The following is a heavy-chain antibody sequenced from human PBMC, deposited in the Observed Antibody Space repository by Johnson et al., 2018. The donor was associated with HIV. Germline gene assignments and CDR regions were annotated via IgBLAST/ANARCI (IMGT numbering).Heavy chain of an antibody. J-gene: IGHJ3*02. CDR1: GFTFDDYA. CDR2: ISWNGGTT. CDR3: AREPGIGVAGTDAFVI. Sequence: EVQLVESGGGLVQPGRSLRLSCAASGFTFDDYAMHWVRQAPGKGLEWVSGISWNGGTTAYADSVKGRFTISRDNSKNPLYLQMNSLSAEATAVYYCAREPGIGVAGTDAFVIWVQGTMVTVSS. D-gene: IGHD6-19*01. V-gene: IGHV3-9*01.